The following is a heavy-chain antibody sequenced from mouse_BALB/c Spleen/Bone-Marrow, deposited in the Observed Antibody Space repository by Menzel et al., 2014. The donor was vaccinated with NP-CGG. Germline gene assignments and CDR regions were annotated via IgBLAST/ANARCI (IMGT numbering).Heavy chain of an antibody. CDR2: INPSTGYT. V-gene: IGHV1-7*01. CDR3: ARKGYGNYHYYAMDY. Sequence: QVQLQQSGAELAKPGASVKMSCKASGYTFTNYWMHRIKQRPGQGLEWIGYINPSTGYTEYNQKFKDKATLTADKSSSTAYMQLSSLTSEDSAVYYCARKGYGNYHYYAMDYWGQGTSVTVSS. J-gene: IGHJ4*01. D-gene: IGHD2-1*01. CDR1: GYTFTNYW.